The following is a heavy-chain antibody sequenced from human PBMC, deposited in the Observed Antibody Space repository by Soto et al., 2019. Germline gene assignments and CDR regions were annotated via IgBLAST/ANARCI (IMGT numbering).Heavy chain of an antibody. V-gene: IGHV3-30*04. D-gene: IGHD1-26*01. CDR2: ISYDGRKT. CDR3: ARDWASGGTYFGIDD. J-gene: IGHJ4*01. CDR1: GFTFSNHG. Sequence: QVQLVESGGGLVQPGRSLRLSCAASGFTFSNHGIHWVRQAPGKGMEWGTLISYDGRKTYYAHSVKDRFNISRTNSKNTVHLQMNSLRPEDTAVYFCARDWASGGTYFGIDDWGHGTLVTVSS.